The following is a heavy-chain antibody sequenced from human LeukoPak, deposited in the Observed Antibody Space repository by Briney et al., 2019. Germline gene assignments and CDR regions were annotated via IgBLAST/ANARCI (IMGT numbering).Heavy chain of an antibody. CDR2: IIPILGTA. D-gene: IGHD3-3*02. CDR1: GCAFSNYG. Sequence: ASVKVSCKASGCAFSNYGISWVRQAPGQGLEWMGGIIPILGTANYAQRFQGRVTIHTDGSTSTAYMEVSSLRSEDTAVYYCAKDLAQYYYYCYYMDYWGKGTTVTVSS. CDR3: AKDLAQYYYYCYYMDY. J-gene: IGHJ6*03. V-gene: IGHV1-69*05.